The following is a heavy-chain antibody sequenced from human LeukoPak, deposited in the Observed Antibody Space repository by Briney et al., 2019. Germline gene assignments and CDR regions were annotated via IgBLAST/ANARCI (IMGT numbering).Heavy chain of an antibody. V-gene: IGHV3-48*01. CDR2: ISSSSRTI. J-gene: IGHJ4*02. CDR1: GFTFSTYS. CDR3: ARRSSPDYYNSGTNYLFDY. D-gene: IGHD3-10*01. Sequence: GGSLRLSCAVSGFTFSTYSMSWVRQCPGKGLEWVSYISSSSRTIYYADSVKGRFTISRDNAKNSVPLQMNSLRAEDTAVYYCARRSSPDYYNSGTNYLFDYWGQGTLVTVSS.